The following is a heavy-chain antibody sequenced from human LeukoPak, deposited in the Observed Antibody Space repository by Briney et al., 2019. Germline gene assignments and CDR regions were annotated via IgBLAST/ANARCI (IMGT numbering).Heavy chain of an antibody. Sequence: SETLSLTCTVSGGSISSSSYYWGWIRQPPGKGLEWIGNVYYSGITYYNPSLKSRVIISLDTPKSQFSLKLSSVTAADTAVYYCARGLAVAEGWFDPWGQGTLVTVSS. CDR3: ARGLAVAEGWFDP. D-gene: IGHD6-19*01. J-gene: IGHJ5*02. V-gene: IGHV4-39*07. CDR2: VYYSGIT. CDR1: GGSISSSSYY.